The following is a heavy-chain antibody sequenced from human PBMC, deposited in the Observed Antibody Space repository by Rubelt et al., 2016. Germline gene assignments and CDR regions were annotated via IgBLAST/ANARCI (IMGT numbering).Heavy chain of an antibody. CDR2: IYYSGST. D-gene: IGHD1-1*01. J-gene: IGHJ4*02. Sequence: QVQLQQWGAGLLKPSETLSLTCAVYGGSFSGYYWSWIRQPPGKGLEWIGYIYYSGSTNYNPSLKSRVTISVDTSKNQFSLKLGSVSTADTAVYYCARLPDGTCMADYWGQGTLVTVSS. CDR1: GGSFSGYY. CDR3: ARLPDGTCMADY. V-gene: IGHV4-34*11.